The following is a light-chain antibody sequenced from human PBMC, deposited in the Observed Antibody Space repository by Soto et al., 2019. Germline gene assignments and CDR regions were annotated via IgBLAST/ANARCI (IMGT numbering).Light chain of an antibody. CDR3: QQYGSSPRT. V-gene: IGKV3-20*01. J-gene: IGKJ3*01. CDR1: KSVSSSF. Sequence: EIVLTQSPGTLSLSPGERATLSCRARKSVSSSFLAWYQQKPGQAPRLPIYGASSRATGIPDRFSGSGSGTDFTLTISRLEPEDFAVYYCQQYGSSPRTFGPGTKVDI. CDR2: GAS.